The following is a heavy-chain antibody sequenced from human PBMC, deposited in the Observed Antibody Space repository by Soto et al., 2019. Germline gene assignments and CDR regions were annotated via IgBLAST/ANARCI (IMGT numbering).Heavy chain of an antibody. Sequence: SETLSLTCTVSGGSISSYYWSWIRQPPGKGLEWIGYIYYSGSTNYNPSLKSRVTISVDTSKNQFSLKLSSVTAADTAVYYCARGAGVPDYGDDGWFDPWGQGTLVTVSS. CDR3: ARGAGVPDYGDDGWFDP. V-gene: IGHV4-59*08. D-gene: IGHD4-17*01. CDR2: IYYSGST. J-gene: IGHJ5*02. CDR1: GGSISSYY.